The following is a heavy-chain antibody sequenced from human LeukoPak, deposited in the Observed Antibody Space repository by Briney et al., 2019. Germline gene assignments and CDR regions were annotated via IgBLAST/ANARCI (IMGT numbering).Heavy chain of an antibody. J-gene: IGHJ4*02. CDR3: ARAKMPGIQTAGRVNYFDS. D-gene: IGHD6-13*01. CDR2: IDTAGNT. Sequence: GGSLRLSCAASEFTFSTYNMHWVRLATGKGLEWVSTIDTAGNTWYPGPVKGRFTISRENAKNSLNLQMNSLRVGDTAVYYCARAKMPGIQTAGRVNYFDSWGQGTLVTVSS. V-gene: IGHV3-13*01. CDR1: EFTFSTYN.